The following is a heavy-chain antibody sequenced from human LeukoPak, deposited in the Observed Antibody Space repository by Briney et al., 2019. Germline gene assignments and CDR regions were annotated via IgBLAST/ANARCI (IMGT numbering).Heavy chain of an antibody. D-gene: IGHD2-21*02. J-gene: IGHJ4*02. Sequence: PSETLSLTYTVSGGSISSGGYYWSWIRQHPGKGLEWIGYIYYSGSTYYNPSLKSRVTISVDTSKNQFSLKLTSVTAADTAVYYCARHGHHGDHDYWGQGTLVTVSS. CDR3: ARHGHHGDHDY. CDR2: IYYSGST. V-gene: IGHV4-39*01. CDR1: GGSISSGGYY.